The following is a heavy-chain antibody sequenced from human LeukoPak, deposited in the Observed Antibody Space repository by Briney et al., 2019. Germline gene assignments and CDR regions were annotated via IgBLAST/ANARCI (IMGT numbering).Heavy chain of an antibody. D-gene: IGHD3-10*01. J-gene: IGHJ4*02. CDR2: IYISGSN. CDR1: GGSISSYY. Sequence: SETLSLTCTVSGGSISSYYWSWIRQPAGKGLECIGRIYISGSNNYNPSLKSRVTMSVDTSKNQFSLKLSSVTAADTAVYYCARTILWFGELSPTFDYWGQGTLVTVSS. V-gene: IGHV4-4*07. CDR3: ARTILWFGELSPTFDY.